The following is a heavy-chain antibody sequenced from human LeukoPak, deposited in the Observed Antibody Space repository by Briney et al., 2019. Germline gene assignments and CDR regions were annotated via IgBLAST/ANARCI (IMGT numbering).Heavy chain of an antibody. V-gene: IGHV3-21*01. J-gene: IGHJ4*02. Sequence: PGGSLRLSCAGSGFTFSSYSMNWVRQAPGKGLEWVSSISSSSSYIYYADSVKGRFTISRDNAKNSLYLQMNSLRAEDTAVYYCARALKRGPDYWGQGTLVTVSS. CDR2: ISSSSSYI. CDR3: ARALKRGPDY. CDR1: GFTFSSYS. D-gene: IGHD3-10*01.